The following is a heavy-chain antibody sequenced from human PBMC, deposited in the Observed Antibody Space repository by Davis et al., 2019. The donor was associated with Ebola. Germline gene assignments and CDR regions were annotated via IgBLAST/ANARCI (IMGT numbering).Heavy chain of an antibody. CDR2: ISSGSSYI. CDR3: VRSPSVIHYYYYMDV. V-gene: IGHV3-21*06. CDR1: GFTFRSYS. D-gene: IGHD2-21*01. Sequence: GESLKISCAASGFTFRSYSMNWVRQAPGKGLEWVSFISSGSSYIYYADSVKGRFTISRDNAKNSVYLQMNSLRAEDTAVYYCVRSPSVIHYYYYMDVWGKGNTVTVSS. J-gene: IGHJ6*03.